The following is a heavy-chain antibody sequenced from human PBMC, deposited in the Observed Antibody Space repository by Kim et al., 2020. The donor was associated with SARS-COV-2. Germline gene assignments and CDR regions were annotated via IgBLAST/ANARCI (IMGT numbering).Heavy chain of an antibody. J-gene: IGHJ4*02. CDR3: ARDQRRYSYGPFDY. CDR2: INHSGST. V-gene: IGHV4-34*01. D-gene: IGHD5-18*01. CDR1: GGSFSGYY. Sequence: SETLSLTCAVYGGSFSGYYWSWIRQPPGKGLEWIGEINHSGSTTYNPSLKSRVTISVDTSKNQFSLKLSSVTAADTAVYYCARDQRRYSYGPFDYWGQGTLVTVSS.